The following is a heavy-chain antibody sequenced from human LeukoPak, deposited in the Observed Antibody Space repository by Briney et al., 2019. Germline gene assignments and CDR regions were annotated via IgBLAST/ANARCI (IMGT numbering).Heavy chain of an antibody. Sequence: PSETLSLTFPVSGGSISSSSYYWGWIRQPPGKGLEWIGSIYYSGSTYYNPSLKSRVTISVDTSKNQFSLKLSSVTAADTAVYYCASQENSIVGATDFDYWGQGTLVTVPS. J-gene: IGHJ4*02. D-gene: IGHD1-26*01. CDR1: GGSISSSSYY. V-gene: IGHV4-39*01. CDR2: IYYSGST. CDR3: ASQENSIVGATDFDY.